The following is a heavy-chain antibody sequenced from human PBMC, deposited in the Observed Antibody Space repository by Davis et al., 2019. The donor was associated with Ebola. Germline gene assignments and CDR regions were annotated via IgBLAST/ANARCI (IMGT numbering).Heavy chain of an antibody. CDR3: AKPGIAHYYYYMDA. CDR1: GFTFSSYG. J-gene: IGHJ6*03. Sequence: GESLKISCAASGFTFSSYGMHWVRQAPGKGLEWVAVISYDGSNKYYADSVKGRFTISRDNSKNTLYLQMNSLRAEDTAVYYCAKPGIAHYYYYMDAWGKGTTVTVSS. D-gene: IGHD3-10*01. CDR2: ISYDGSNK. V-gene: IGHV3-30*18.